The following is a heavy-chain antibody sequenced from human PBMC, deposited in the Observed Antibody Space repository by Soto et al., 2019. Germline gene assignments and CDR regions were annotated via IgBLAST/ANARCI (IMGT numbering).Heavy chain of an antibody. V-gene: IGHV4-30-4*01. D-gene: IGHD6-13*01. CDR2: IYYSGST. Sequence: TSETLSLTCTVSGGSISSGDYYWSWIRQPPGKGLEWIGYIYYSGSTYYNPSLKSRVTISVDTSKNQFSLKLSSVTAADTAVYYCARVSHIAAAGTRYNWFDPWGQGTLVTVSS. J-gene: IGHJ5*02. CDR1: GGSISSGDYY. CDR3: ARVSHIAAAGTRYNWFDP.